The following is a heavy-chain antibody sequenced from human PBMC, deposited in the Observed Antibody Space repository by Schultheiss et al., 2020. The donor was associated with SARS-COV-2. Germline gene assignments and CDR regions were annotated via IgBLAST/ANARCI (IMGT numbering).Heavy chain of an antibody. CDR3: ARGDYDFWSGYSEYYFDY. CDR1: GFTFSSYW. CDR2: IKQDGSEK. D-gene: IGHD3-3*01. Sequence: GGSLRLSCAASGFTFSSYWMSWVRQAPGKRLEWVANIKQDGSEKYYVDSVKGRFTISRDNAKNSLYLQMNSLRAEDTAVYYCARGDYDFWSGYSEYYFDYWGQGTLVTVSS. J-gene: IGHJ4*02. V-gene: IGHV3-7*03.